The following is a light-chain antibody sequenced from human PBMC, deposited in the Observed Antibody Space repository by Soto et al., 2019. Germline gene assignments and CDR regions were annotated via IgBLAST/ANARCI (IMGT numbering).Light chain of an antibody. CDR1: QSISTY. V-gene: IGKV1-5*01. CDR3: QQYNSYSQT. CDR2: EAS. Sequence: DIQMTQSPSSLSASVGDRVAITCRASQSISTYLNWYQQKPGKAPKVLIYEASSLESGVPSRFSGSGSGTEFTLTIGGLQPDDFATYYCQQYNSYSQTFGQGTKVDIK. J-gene: IGKJ1*01.